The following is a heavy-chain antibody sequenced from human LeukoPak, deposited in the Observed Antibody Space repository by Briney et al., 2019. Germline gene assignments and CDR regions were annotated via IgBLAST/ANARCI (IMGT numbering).Heavy chain of an antibody. Sequence: GGSLRLSCAASGFTFSTYWMSWVRQAPGKGLEWVANIKQDESEKYYGDSVKGRFTISRDNAKNSLYLQINSLRAEDTAAYYCARKRGGMDVWGQGTTVTVSS. CDR3: ARKRGGMDV. CDR2: IKQDESEK. CDR1: GFTFSTYW. V-gene: IGHV3-7*04. J-gene: IGHJ6*02. D-gene: IGHD5-24*01.